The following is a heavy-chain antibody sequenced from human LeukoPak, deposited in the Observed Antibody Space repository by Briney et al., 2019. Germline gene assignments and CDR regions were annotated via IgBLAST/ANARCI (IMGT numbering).Heavy chain of an antibody. V-gene: IGHV3-69-1*01. CDR2: ISDSGGST. D-gene: IGHD2-2*01. CDR3: ARSGGDPIVVVPAANI. Sequence: SGGSLRLSCAASGFTFTDFYMNWVRQAPGKGLEWVAGISDSGGSTKYADSVKGRFTISRDNAKNSLYLQMNSLRAEDTAVYYCARSGGDPIVVVPAANIWGQGTLVTVSS. CDR1: GFTFTDFY. J-gene: IGHJ4*02.